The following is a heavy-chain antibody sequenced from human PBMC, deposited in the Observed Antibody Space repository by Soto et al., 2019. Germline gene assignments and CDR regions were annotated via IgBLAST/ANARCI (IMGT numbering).Heavy chain of an antibody. CDR1: GYTFTSFY. V-gene: IGHV1-46*01. CDR2: INPSGTTT. J-gene: IGHJ6*02. Sequence: QVQLVQSGAEVKKPGASVKVSCKASGYTFTSFYMHWVRQAPGQGLEWMGIINPSGTTTDYAQKFQGRVTMTIDTSTSTYCMALSSLTSEDTAVYYCAKPQIARHYYYGMEVWGQGTAVTVSS. CDR3: AKPQIARHYYYGMEV.